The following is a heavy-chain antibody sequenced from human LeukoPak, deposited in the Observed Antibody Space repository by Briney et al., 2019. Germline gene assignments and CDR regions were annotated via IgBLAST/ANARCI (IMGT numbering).Heavy chain of an antibody. V-gene: IGHV4-38-2*02. D-gene: IGHD3-16*01. Sequence: IPSETLSLTCTVSGYSISSGYYWSWIRQPPGKGLEWIGEINHSGSTNYNPSLKSRVTISVDTSKNQFSLKLSSVTAADTAVYYCVIFGVFDWGQGMLVTVSS. CDR3: VIFGVFD. CDR1: GYSISSGYY. J-gene: IGHJ4*02. CDR2: INHSGST.